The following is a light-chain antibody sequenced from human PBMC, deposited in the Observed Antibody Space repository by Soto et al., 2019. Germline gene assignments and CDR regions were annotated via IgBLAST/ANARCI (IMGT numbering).Light chain of an antibody. Sequence: AIRMTQSPSSLSASTGDRVTITCRASQGISSYLAWYQQKPGKAPKLLIYAASTLQSGVPSRFSGSGSGTDFTLTISSLEPEDFAVYYCQQRSNWQWTFGQGTKVEIK. CDR1: QGISSY. J-gene: IGKJ1*01. CDR3: QQRSNWQWT. CDR2: AAS. V-gene: IGKV1-8*01.